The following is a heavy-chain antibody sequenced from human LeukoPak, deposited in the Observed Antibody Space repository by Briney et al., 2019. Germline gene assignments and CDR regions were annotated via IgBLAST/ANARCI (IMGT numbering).Heavy chain of an antibody. CDR1: GFTFSNYY. J-gene: IGHJ4*02. CDR3: ARDIRAVGITLYFDY. D-gene: IGHD3-22*01. V-gene: IGHV3-11*01. Sequence: SLRLSCAASGFTFSNYYMSWLRQTPGKGLEWLSYISGSGSDIHYADSVRGRFTISRDNAKNSLYLQMNSLRAEDTAMYYCARDIRAVGITLYFDYWGQGILVTVTS. CDR2: ISGSGSDI.